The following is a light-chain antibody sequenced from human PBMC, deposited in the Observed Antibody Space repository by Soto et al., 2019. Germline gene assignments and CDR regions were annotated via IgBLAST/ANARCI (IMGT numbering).Light chain of an antibody. J-gene: IGKJ1*01. Sequence: DIQMTQSPSSLSASIGDRVTITCRASQDISIYLVWYQQKPGKVPKLLIYAASSLHSGVPSRFSGSGSGTNFTLTISSLQPEDVATYYCQKYNSAPQTFGQGTKV. CDR1: QDISIY. V-gene: IGKV1-27*01. CDR3: QKYNSAPQT. CDR2: AAS.